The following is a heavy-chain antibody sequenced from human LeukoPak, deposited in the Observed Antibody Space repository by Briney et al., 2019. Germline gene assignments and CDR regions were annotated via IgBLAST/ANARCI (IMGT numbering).Heavy chain of an antibody. J-gene: IGHJ4*02. CDR2: ISSSGSTI. Sequence: PGGSLRLSCAASGFTFSSYEMNWVRQAPGKGLEWVSYISSSGSTIYYADSVKGRFTISRDNAKNSLYLQMNSLRAEDTAVYYCARRDGRDGYNYPNWGQGTLVTVSS. CDR1: GFTFSSYE. V-gene: IGHV3-48*03. CDR3: ARRDGRDGYNYPN. D-gene: IGHD5-24*01.